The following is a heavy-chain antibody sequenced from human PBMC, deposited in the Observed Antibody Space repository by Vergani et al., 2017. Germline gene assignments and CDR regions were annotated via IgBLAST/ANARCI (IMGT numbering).Heavy chain of an antibody. V-gene: IGHV4-34*01. CDR3: ATPVTTLEHDAAFDI. CDR2: INHSGST. D-gene: IGHD4-17*01. Sequence: QVHLQQWGAGLLKPSETLSLTCGVYGGSFSAYYWNWIRQPPGKGLEWIGEINHSGSTNYNPSLKSRVTISVDTSKNQFSLKLSSVTAADTAVYYCATPVTTLEHDAAFDIWGQGTMVTVSS. J-gene: IGHJ3*02. CDR1: GGSFSAYY.